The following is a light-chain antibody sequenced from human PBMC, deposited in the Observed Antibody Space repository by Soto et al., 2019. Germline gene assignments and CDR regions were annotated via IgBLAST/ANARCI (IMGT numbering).Light chain of an antibody. CDR3: QVWDRSSDHPV. J-gene: IGLJ3*02. CDR2: YDS. V-gene: IGLV3-21*04. CDR1: NIGSKS. Sequence: SYELTQPPSVSVAPGKTARITCGGNNIGSKSVHWYQQKLGQAPVLVIYYDSDRPSGIPERFSGSNSGNTATLTISRVEAGDQADYYCQVWDRSSDHPVFGGGTKVTVL.